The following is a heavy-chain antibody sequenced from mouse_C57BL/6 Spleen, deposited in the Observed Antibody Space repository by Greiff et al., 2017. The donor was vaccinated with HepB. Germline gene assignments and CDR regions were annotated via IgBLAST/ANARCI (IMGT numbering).Heavy chain of an antibody. Sequence: QVQLQQPGAELVRPGSSVKLSCKASGYTFTSYWMDWVKQRPGQGLEWIGNIYPSDSETHYNQKFKDKATLTVDKSSSTAYMQLSSLTSEDSAVYYCARKLYYGNDDRDFDVWGTGTTVTVSS. D-gene: IGHD2-2*01. V-gene: IGHV1-61*01. CDR3: ARKLYYGNDDRDFDV. CDR1: GYTFTSYW. CDR2: IYPSDSET. J-gene: IGHJ1*03.